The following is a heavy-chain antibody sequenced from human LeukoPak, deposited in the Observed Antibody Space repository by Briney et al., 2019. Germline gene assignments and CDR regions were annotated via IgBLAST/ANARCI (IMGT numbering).Heavy chain of an antibody. CDR2: ISYDGSHK. V-gene: IGHV3-30*04. D-gene: IGHD3-22*01. J-gene: IGHJ3*02. CDR1: GFTFSSYA. CDR3: AKGRGYYYDSSGYYYDAFDI. Sequence: GGSLRLSCAASGFTFSSYAMHWVRQAPGKGLEWVALISYDGSHKYYADSVKGRFTISRDNSKNTLYLQMNSLRAEDTAVYYCAKGRGYYYDSSGYYYDAFDIWGQGTMVTVSS.